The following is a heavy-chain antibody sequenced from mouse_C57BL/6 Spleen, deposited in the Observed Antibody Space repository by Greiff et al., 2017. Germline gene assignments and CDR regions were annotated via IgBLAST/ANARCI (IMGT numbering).Heavy chain of an antibody. V-gene: IGHV1-74*01. J-gene: IGHJ1*03. CDR3: AIRAYGSIHWYFDV. Sequence: QVQLKQPGAELVKPGASVKVSCKASGYTFTSYWMHWVKQRPGQGLEWIGRIHPSDSDTNYNQKFKGKATLTVDKSSSTAYMQLSSLTSEDSAVYYCAIRAYGSIHWYFDVWGTGTTVTVSS. CDR1: GYTFTSYW. D-gene: IGHD1-1*01. CDR2: IHPSDSDT.